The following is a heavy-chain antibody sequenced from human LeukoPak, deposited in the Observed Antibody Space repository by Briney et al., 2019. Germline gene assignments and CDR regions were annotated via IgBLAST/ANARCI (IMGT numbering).Heavy chain of an antibody. V-gene: IGHV1-2*02. CDR2: INPNSGDT. CDR3: ARGDHYDVLTGFQTPSHLSDY. Sequence: ASVKVSCKASGYTFTGYYVHWVRQAPGQGVEWMGWINPNSGDTNYAQKFQGRVTITRDTSISTAYMELIRLTSDDTAVYYCARGDHYDVLTGFQTPSHLSDYWGQGTLVTVSS. D-gene: IGHD3-9*01. J-gene: IGHJ4*02. CDR1: GYTFTGYY.